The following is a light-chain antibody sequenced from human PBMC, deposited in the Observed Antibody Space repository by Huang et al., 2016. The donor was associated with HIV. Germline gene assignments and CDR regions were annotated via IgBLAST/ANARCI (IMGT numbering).Light chain of an antibody. CDR2: WAS. V-gene: IGKV4-1*01. Sequence: DIVMTQSPDSLAVSLGEWATINCKSSQSVLYRSNNKNYLAWYQQKPGQPPKLLIYWASTRESGVPDRFTGSGSGTDFSLTISSLQAEDVAVYYCQQYDTSPWTFGQGTKVEIK. CDR3: QQYDTSPWT. J-gene: IGKJ1*01. CDR1: QSVLYRSNNKNY.